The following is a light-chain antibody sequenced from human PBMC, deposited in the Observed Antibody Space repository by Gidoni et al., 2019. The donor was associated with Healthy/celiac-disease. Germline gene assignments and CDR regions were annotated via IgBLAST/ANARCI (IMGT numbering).Light chain of an antibody. CDR3: QQRSNWLPLT. CDR1: QSVSSY. Sequence: EIVLTHSPATLSLSPGERATLSCRASQSVSSYLAWYQQKPGQAPRLLIYDASNRATGIPARFSGSGSGTDFTLTISSLEPEDFAVYYCQQRSNWLPLTFGGGTKVEIK. CDR2: DAS. V-gene: IGKV3-11*01. J-gene: IGKJ4*01.